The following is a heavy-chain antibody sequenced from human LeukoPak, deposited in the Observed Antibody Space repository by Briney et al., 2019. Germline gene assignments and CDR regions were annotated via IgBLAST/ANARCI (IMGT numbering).Heavy chain of an antibody. V-gene: IGHV3-7*04. CDR2: IKEDGSET. Sequence: GGSLRLSCAASGLTFSKSCMTWVRQAPGKGLEWVANIKEDGSETYYVDSVKGRFTISRDNAKNSLYLQMNSLRVDDTAVYYCARERYSGYNYPYRFEYWGQGTLVTVSS. CDR1: GLTFSKSC. D-gene: IGHD5-12*01. CDR3: ARERYSGYNYPYRFEY. J-gene: IGHJ4*02.